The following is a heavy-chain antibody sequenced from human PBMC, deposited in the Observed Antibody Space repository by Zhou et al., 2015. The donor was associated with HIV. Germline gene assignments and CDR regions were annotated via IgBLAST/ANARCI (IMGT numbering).Heavy chain of an antibody. D-gene: IGHD2-2*01. J-gene: IGHJ6*02. CDR2: IIPIFGTA. Sequence: QVQLVQSGAEVKKPGSSVKVSCKASGGTFSSYAISWVRQAPGQGLEWMGGIIPIFGTANYAQKFHGRVTITADESTSTAYMELSSLRSEDTAVYYCARSPGHIVVVPVHLYGMDVWGQGTTVTVSS. V-gene: IGHV1-69*01. CDR3: ARSPGHIVVVPVHLYGMDV. CDR1: GGTFSSYA.